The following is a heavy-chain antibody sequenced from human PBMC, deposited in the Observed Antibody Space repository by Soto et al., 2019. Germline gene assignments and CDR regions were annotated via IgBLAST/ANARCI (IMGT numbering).Heavy chain of an antibody. D-gene: IGHD6-13*01. J-gene: IGHJ4*02. V-gene: IGHV4-30-4*01. CDR3: ASRHSSPYFDY. CDR2: ISYSGST. Sequence: QAQLQESGPGLVKPSQTLSLTCTVSGGSISSGDYYWSWIRQPPGKGLEWIGSISYSGSTYYNPSLKSRVTISVDTSKNQFSLKLNSVTAADTAVYYCASRHSSPYFDYWGQGTLVTVSS. CDR1: GGSISSGDYY.